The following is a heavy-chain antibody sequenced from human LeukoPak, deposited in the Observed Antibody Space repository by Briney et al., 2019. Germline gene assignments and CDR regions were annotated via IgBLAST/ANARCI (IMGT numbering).Heavy chain of an antibody. CDR2: ISSSSSYM. J-gene: IGHJ4*02. V-gene: IGHV3-21*01. Sequence: PGGSLRLSCSASGFDLSPYTTNWVRQAPGKGLEWVASISSSSSYMYYGDSLKGRFTISRDNAKNTLYLQLGSLRAEDTATYYCARRVTTFLSWGQGTLVIVSS. CDR1: GFDLSPYT. D-gene: IGHD4-17*01. CDR3: ARRVTTFLS.